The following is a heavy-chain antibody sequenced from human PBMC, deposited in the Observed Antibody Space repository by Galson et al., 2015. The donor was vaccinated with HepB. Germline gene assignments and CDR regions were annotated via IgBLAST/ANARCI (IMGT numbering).Heavy chain of an antibody. V-gene: IGHV3-30*03. J-gene: IGHJ4*02. CDR2: ISNDGTKK. Sequence: AASGLTFSTYAMHWVRQAPGKGLEWVAIISNDGTKKFYAGSVKGRFTISRDNSKNTLYLEMNSLRVEDTAVYYCARGWAYMSSSVNYWGQGTLFIVSS. CDR1: GLTFSTYA. D-gene: IGHD6-6*01. CDR3: ARGWAYMSSSVNY.